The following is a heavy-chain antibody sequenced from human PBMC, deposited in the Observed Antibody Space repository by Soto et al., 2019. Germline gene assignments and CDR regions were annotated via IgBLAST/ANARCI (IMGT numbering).Heavy chain of an antibody. D-gene: IGHD3-22*01. J-gene: IGHJ4*02. Sequence: SQRVSSAASEFKFISYAMRCILKAQGKGLEWVAVISYDGSNKYYADSVKGRFTISRDNSKNTLYLQMNSLRAEDTAVYYCAKILGYDRSGYYHVFDYWGQGTLVTVSS. V-gene: IGHV3-30-3*01. CDR1: EFKFISYA. CDR2: ISYDGSNK. CDR3: AKILGYDRSGYYHVFDY.